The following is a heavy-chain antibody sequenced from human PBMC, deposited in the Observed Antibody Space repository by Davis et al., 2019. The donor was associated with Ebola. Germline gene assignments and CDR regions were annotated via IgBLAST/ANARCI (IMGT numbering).Heavy chain of an antibody. CDR2: ISAYNGNT. J-gene: IGHJ4*02. Sequence: ASVKVSCKASGYTFTSYGISWVRQAPGQGLEWMGWISAYNGNTNYAQKLQGRVTMTTDTSTSTAYMELRSLRSDDTAVYYCARVAVGVLRFLEWLPFGYWGQGTLVTVSS. CDR3: ARVAVGVLRFLEWLPFGY. V-gene: IGHV1-18*01. CDR1: GYTFTSYG. D-gene: IGHD3-3*01.